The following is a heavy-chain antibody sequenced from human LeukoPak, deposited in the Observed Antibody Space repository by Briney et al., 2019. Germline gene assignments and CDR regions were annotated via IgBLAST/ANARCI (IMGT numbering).Heavy chain of an antibody. J-gene: IGHJ5*02. CDR2: MNPNSGNT. CDR3: ARGRSGWYLWFDP. V-gene: IGHV1-8*02. CDR1: GYTFTDYY. D-gene: IGHD6-19*01. Sequence: ASVKVSCKASGYTFTDYYMHWVRQATGQGLEWMGWMNPNSGNTGYAQKFQGRVTMTRNTSISTAYMELSSLRSEDTAVYYCARGRSGWYLWFDPWGQGTLVTVSS.